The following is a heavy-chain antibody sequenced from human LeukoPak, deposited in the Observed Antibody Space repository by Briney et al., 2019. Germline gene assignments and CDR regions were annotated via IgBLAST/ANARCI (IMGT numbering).Heavy chain of an antibody. CDR3: ARDRGDFDY. CDR1: GFTFSTYW. CDR2: INQDGSEK. J-gene: IGHJ4*02. D-gene: IGHD3-16*01. Sequence: GGSLRLSCAASGFTFSTYWMSWVREAPGKGLEWVANINQDGSEKYYVDSVKGRFTISRDNAKNSLYLQMNSLRAEDTAVYYCARDRGDFDYWGQGTLVTVSS. V-gene: IGHV3-7*04.